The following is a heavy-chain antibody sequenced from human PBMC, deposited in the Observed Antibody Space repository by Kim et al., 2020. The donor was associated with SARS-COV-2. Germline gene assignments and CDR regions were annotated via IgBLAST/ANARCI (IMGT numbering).Heavy chain of an antibody. J-gene: IGHJ5*01. Sequence: GGSLRLSCVASGFTFDTSTMNWVRQAPGKGLEWVSSISSGSGYIYYADSVKGRFTISRDNAKSSQYLQMNSLRAEDTAVYYCVRGSSSWYDYWGPGTLVT. CDR1: GFTFDTST. CDR3: VRGSSSWYDY. D-gene: IGHD1-26*01. V-gene: IGHV3-21*01. CDR2: ISSGSGYI.